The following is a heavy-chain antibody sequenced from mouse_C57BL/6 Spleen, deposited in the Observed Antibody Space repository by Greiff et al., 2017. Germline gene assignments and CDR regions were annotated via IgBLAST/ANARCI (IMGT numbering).Heavy chain of an antibody. CDR1: GFSFNTYA. Sequence: EVQLVESGGGLVQPKGSLKLSCAASGFSFNTYAMNWVRQAPGKGLEWVARIRSKSNNYATYYADSVKDRFTISRDDSESMLYLQMNNLKTEDTAMYYRVRHLPLYGSCYDYSMDYWGQGTAVTVSS. J-gene: IGHJ4*01. CDR3: VRHLPLYGSCYDYSMDY. D-gene: IGHD1-1*01. V-gene: IGHV10-1*01. CDR2: IRSKSNNYAT.